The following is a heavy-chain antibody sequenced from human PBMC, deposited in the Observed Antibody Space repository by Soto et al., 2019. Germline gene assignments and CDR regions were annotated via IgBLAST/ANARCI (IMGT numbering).Heavy chain of an antibody. CDR2: ISGNVDNT. CDR1: GFSFSDSA. J-gene: IGHJ4*01. V-gene: IGHV3-23*01. Sequence: GGSLRLSCKASGFSFSDSAMTWVRQAPGKGLEWVSVISGNVDNTYYAASAKGRFASSSDKSDNVLYLQTIRLSAGDAAVYSSTKWSAMTANGVDFLFDYWGLGTLVTVSS. CDR3: TKWSAMTANGVDFLFDY. D-gene: IGHD3-3*01.